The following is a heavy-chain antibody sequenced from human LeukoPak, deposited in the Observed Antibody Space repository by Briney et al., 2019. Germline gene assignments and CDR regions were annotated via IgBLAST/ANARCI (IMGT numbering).Heavy chain of an antibody. CDR3: ARADCSGGSCYPN. D-gene: IGHD2-15*01. V-gene: IGHV3-21*01. CDR2: ISSSSSYI. CDR1: GFTFSSYS. J-gene: IGHJ4*02. Sequence: MTGGSLRLSCAASGFTFSSYSMNWVRQAPGKGLEWVSSISSSSSYIYYADSVKGRFTISRDNAKNSLYLQMNSLRAEDTAVYYCARADCSGGSCYPNWGQGTLLTVSS.